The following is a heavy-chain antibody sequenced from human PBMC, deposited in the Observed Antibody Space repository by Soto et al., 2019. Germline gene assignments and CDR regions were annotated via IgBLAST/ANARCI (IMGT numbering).Heavy chain of an antibody. D-gene: IGHD3-3*01. J-gene: IGHJ4*02. CDR1: GGSISSGDYY. V-gene: IGHV4-30-4*01. CDR2: IDYSGST. Sequence: QVQLQESGPGLVKPSQTLSLTCTVSGGSISSGDYYWSWIRQPPGKGLEWIGYIDYSGSTYYNPSLRSRLPISVDPSKNQFSLKLSSVTAADTAVYYCARGGRTIFGRYFDYWGQGTLVTVSS. CDR3: ARGGRTIFGRYFDY.